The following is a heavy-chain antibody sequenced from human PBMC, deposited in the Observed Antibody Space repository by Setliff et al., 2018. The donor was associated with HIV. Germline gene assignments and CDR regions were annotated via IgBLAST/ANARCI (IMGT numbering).Heavy chain of an antibody. Sequence: SETLSLTCTVSGGSISSHYWSWIRQPPGKGLEWIGYIYYSGSTNYNPSLKSRVTISVDTSKNQFSLKLSSVTAADTAVYYCASLTTDRFLEWLFVYWGQGTLVTVSS. CDR1: GGSISSHY. D-gene: IGHD3-3*01. CDR2: IYYSGST. J-gene: IGHJ4*02. CDR3: ASLTTDRFLEWLFVY. V-gene: IGHV4-59*08.